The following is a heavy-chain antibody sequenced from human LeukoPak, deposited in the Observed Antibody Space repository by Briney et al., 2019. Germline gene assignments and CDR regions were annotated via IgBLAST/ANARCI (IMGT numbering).Heavy chain of an antibody. CDR1: GFTFDDDA. D-gene: IGHD6-19*01. V-gene: IGHV3-9*01. CDR2: ISWNSASI. CDR3: AKDEDVNSSRRGLWLSRFGSNNLFQH. J-gene: IGHJ1*01. Sequence: GRSLRLSCAAPGFTFDDDAMHWFRQAPGKRPDCSSVISWNSASIGYADSVKGRFTISRDNAKYSLYLQMNSLRAEDTALYYCAKDEDVNSSRRGLWLSRFGSNNLFQHWGQGTLVTVSS.